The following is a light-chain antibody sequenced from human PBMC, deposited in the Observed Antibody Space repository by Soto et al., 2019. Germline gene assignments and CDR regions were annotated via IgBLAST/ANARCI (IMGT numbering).Light chain of an antibody. CDR2: DTS. V-gene: IGLV7-46*01. Sequence: QAVVTQEPSLTVSPGGTVTLTCGSSTGAVTSGHYPYWFQQKPGQAPWTLIYDTSNKHSWTPARFSGSLLGGKAALTLSGAQPEDEAEYYCLLSYSGASWVFGGGTKVTVL. CDR3: LLSYSGASWV. CDR1: TGAVTSGHY. J-gene: IGLJ3*02.